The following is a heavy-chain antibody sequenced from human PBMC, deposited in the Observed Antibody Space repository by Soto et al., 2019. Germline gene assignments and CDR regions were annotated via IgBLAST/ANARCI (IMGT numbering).Heavy chain of an antibody. V-gene: IGHV4-59*04. CDR3: ARHRATYYYDSSGYWGPFDYYYGMDV. Sequence: SETLSLTCTVSVGSISSYYWSWIRQPPGKGLEWIGYIYYSGSTYYNPSLKSRVTISVDTSKNQFSLKLSSVTAADTAVYYCARHRATYYYDSSGYWGPFDYYYGMDVWGQGTTVTVSS. D-gene: IGHD3-22*01. CDR2: IYYSGST. J-gene: IGHJ6*02. CDR1: VGSISSYY.